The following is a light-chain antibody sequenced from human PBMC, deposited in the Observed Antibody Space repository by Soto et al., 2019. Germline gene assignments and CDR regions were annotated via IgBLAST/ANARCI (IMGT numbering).Light chain of an antibody. V-gene: IGLV1-40*01. J-gene: IGLJ3*02. Sequence: QSVLTQPPSVSGAPGKRAPISGIGSNPNSGTVYDVQWYQVIPGTPPKLLIYGNRYRPSGVPDRFSGSKSGTSASLAITGLQAEDEADYYCQSYDSSLSAWVFGGGTKVTVL. CDR2: GNR. CDR3: QSYDSSLSAWV. CDR1: NPNSGTVYD.